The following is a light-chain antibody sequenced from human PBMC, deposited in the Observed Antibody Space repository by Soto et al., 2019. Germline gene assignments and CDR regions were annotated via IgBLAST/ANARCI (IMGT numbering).Light chain of an antibody. Sequence: ALTQPPSVSGAPGQRVTISCTGSSSNIGAGCDVHWYQQLPGTAPKLLIYGNSNRPSGVPDRFSGSKSGTSASLAITGLQAEDEADYYCQSYDSSLSAYVFGTGTKVT. CDR2: GNS. CDR1: SSNIGAGCD. CDR3: QSYDSSLSAYV. V-gene: IGLV1-40*01. J-gene: IGLJ1*01.